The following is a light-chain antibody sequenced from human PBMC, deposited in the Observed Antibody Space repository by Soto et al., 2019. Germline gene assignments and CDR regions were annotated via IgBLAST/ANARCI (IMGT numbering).Light chain of an antibody. Sequence: QSALTQPASVSGSPGQSITISCTGTSSDVGGYNYVSWYQQHPGKAPKLMIYEVSNRPSGVSNRFSGSKSGNTASLTISGLQAEDEAVYYCSSYTRSSTLRGVFGGGTKLTVL. CDR3: SSYTRSSTLRGV. J-gene: IGLJ2*01. CDR1: SSDVGGYNY. CDR2: EVS. V-gene: IGLV2-14*01.